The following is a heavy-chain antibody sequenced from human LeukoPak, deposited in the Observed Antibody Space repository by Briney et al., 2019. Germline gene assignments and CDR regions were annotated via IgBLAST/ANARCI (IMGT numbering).Heavy chain of an antibody. CDR3: ATVRWGSYHFHY. Sequence: RASVKVSCKASGYTFTSYGISWVRQAPGQGLEWMGWISAYNGNTNYAQKLQGRVTMTTDTSTSTAYMELSSLRSEDTAVYYCATVRWGSYHFHYWGQGTLVTVSS. D-gene: IGHD1-26*01. CDR2: ISAYNGNT. V-gene: IGHV1-18*04. CDR1: GYTFTSYG. J-gene: IGHJ4*02.